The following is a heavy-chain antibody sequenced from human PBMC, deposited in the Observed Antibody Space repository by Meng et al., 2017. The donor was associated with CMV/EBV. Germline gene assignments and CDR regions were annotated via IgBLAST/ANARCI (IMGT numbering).Heavy chain of an antibody. CDR3: ARSGSPLMAGL. V-gene: IGHV4-59*01. D-gene: IGHD6-19*01. Sequence: SETLSLTCTVSGGSISSYYWSWIRQPPGKGLEWIGYIYYSGSTNYNPPLKSRVTISVDTSKNQFSLKLSSVTAADTAVYYCARSGSPLMAGLWGQGTLVTVSS. CDR2: IYYSGST. J-gene: IGHJ4*02. CDR1: GGSISSYY.